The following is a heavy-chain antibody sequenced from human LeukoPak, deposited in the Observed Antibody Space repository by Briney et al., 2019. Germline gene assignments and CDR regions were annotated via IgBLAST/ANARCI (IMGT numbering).Heavy chain of an antibody. D-gene: IGHD6-19*01. CDR1: GGSISSGYY. V-gene: IGHV4-38-2*02. J-gene: IGHJ4*02. CDR2: IYHSGST. Sequence: PSETLSLTCTVSGGSISSGYYWGWIRPPPGKGLEWIGSIYHSGSTYYNPSLKSRVTISVDTSKNQFSLKLSSVTAADTAVYYCARLDSGSITNWGQGTLVTVSS. CDR3: ARLDSGSITN.